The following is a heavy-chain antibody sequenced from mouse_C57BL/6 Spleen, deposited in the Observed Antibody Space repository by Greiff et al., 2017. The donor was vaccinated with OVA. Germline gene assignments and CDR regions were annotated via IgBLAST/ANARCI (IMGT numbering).Heavy chain of an antibody. CDR2: IYPGDGDT. Sequence: QVQLKQSGAELVKPGASVKISCKASGYAFSSYWMNWVKQRPGKGLEWIGQIYPGDGDTNYNGKFKGKATLTADKSSSTAYMQLSSLTSEDSAVYFCARGDNYYAMDYWGQGTSVTVSS. CDR3: ARGDNYYAMDY. V-gene: IGHV1-80*01. CDR1: GYAFSSYW. J-gene: IGHJ4*01.